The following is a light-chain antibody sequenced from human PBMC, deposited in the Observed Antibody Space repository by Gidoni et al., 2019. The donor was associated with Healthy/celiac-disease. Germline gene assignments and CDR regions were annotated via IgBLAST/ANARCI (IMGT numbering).Light chain of an antibody. Sequence: SYVLTQPPSVSVAPGKTARMTCGGNNIGSKNVQWYQQKPGQAPVLVVYDDSDRPSGIPERFSGSNSGNTATLTISRVEAGDEADYYCQVWDSSSDHYVFGTGTKVTVL. CDR3: QVWDSSSDHYV. J-gene: IGLJ1*01. CDR1: NIGSKN. CDR2: DDS. V-gene: IGLV3-21*03.